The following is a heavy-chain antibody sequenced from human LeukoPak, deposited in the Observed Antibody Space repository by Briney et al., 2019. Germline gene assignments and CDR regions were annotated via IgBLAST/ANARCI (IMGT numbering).Heavy chain of an antibody. Sequence: PGGSLRLSCAASGFTVSSSYMSWVRQAPGKGLEGVSVIYSGGNTYDADSVKGRFTISRDNSKNTLYLQMNSLRAEDTAIYFCSYGDFVRTVNYFDYWAREPWSPSPQ. V-gene: IGHV3-66*01. J-gene: IGHJ4*02. CDR1: GFTVSSSY. CDR3: SYGDFVRTVNYFDY. CDR2: IYSGGNT. D-gene: IGHD4-17*01.